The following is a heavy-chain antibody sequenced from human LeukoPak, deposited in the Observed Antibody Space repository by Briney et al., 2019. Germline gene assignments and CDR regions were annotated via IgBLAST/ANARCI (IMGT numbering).Heavy chain of an antibody. CDR3: ARRSRDYYGMDV. CDR1: GYSFTSSW. V-gene: IGHV5-51*01. J-gene: IGHJ6*02. Sequence: GESLKISCQASGYSFTSSWIGWARQMPGKGLEWMAIINPGDSDTRYSPSFQGQVTISADKSISTVYLQWGSLKASDTAMYYCARRSRDYYGMDVWGQGTTVTVSS. CDR2: INPGDSDT.